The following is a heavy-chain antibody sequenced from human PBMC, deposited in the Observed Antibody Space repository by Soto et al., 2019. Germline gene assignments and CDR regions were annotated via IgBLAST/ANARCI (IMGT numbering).Heavy chain of an antibody. CDR3: ADIWSGYRPVHTPPLDV. CDR2: INPNSGGT. CDR1: GYTFTGYY. Sequence: GASVKVSCKASGYTFTGYYMHWVRQAPGQGLEWMGWINPNSGGTNYAQKFQGRVTMTRDTSISTAYMELSRLRSGDTAVYYCADIWSGYRPVHTPPLDVWGQGTTVTVSS. V-gene: IGHV1-2*02. D-gene: IGHD3-3*01. J-gene: IGHJ6*02.